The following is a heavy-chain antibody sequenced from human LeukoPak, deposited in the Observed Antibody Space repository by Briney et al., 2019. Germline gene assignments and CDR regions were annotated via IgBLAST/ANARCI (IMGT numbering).Heavy chain of an antibody. V-gene: IGHV3-48*02. CDR1: GFTFSSYS. Sequence: GGSLRLSCAASGFTFSSYSMSWVRQAPGKGLEWVSYISSSSSTIYYADSVKGRFTISRDNANNSLYLQMNSLRDEDTAVYYCARSTWQLLRILDYWGQGTLVTVSS. CDR3: ARSTWQLLRILDY. J-gene: IGHJ4*02. D-gene: IGHD1-26*01. CDR2: ISSSSSTI.